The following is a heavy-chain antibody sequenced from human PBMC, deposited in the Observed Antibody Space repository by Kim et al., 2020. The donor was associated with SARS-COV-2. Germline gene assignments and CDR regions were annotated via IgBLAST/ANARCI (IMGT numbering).Heavy chain of an antibody. Sequence: DGRKTYAPKFQGRVTVNRDTSTGTVYMELSSLRSEDTAVYYCATGAAATGNWGQGTQVTVSS. CDR3: ATGAAATGN. CDR2: DGRK. V-gene: IGHV1-46*01. J-gene: IGHJ4*02. D-gene: IGHD6-13*01.